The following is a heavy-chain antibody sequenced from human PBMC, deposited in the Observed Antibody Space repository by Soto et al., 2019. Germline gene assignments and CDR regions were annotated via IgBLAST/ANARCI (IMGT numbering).Heavy chain of an antibody. CDR2: IYHSGST. J-gene: IGHJ5*02. CDR3: ARVSGP. Sequence: TRARTCASSGGSISSDDYSWSWIRQPPGKGLEWIGYIYHSGSTYYNPSLKSRVTISVDRSKNQFSLKLSSVTDADTAVYYCARVSGPWGQGTLVTVSS. V-gene: IGHV4-30-2*01. CDR1: GGSISSDDYS.